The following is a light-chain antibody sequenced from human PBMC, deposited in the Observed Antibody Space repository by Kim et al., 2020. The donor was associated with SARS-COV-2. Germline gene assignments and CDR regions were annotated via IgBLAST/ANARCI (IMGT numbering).Light chain of an antibody. CDR3: QQYGSSPRT. Sequence: EIVLTQSPGTLSLSPGERATFSCRASQSVNSNYLAWYQQKPGQAPRLLIYGASTRATGIPDRFSGSGSGTDFTLTISRLEPEDFAVYYCQQYGSSPRTFGQGTKVEIK. CDR1: QSVNSNY. J-gene: IGKJ1*01. V-gene: IGKV3-20*01. CDR2: GAS.